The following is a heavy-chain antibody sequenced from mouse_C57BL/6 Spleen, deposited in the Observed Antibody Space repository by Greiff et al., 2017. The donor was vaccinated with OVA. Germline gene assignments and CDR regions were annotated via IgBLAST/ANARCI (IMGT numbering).Heavy chain of an antibody. D-gene: IGHD2-4*01. CDR1: GYTFTAYE. V-gene: IGHV1-15*01. Sequence: VQLQQSGAELVRPGASVTLSCKASGYTFTAYEMHWVKQTPVHGLEWIGAIDPETGGTASNQKFKGKAILTADKSSSTAYMELRSLTSEDSAVYYCTRKGGDYDYPSYAMDYWGQGTSVTVSS. CDR2: IDPETGGT. CDR3: TRKGGDYDYPSYAMDY. J-gene: IGHJ4*01.